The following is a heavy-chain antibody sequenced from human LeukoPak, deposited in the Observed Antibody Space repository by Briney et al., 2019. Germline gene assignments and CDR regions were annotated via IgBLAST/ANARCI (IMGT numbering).Heavy chain of an antibody. J-gene: IGHJ4*02. V-gene: IGHV3-48*03. D-gene: IGHD1-26*01. CDR2: ISNSGDTI. CDR3: AGGPQYSGSYGD. CDR1: GFTFSDYE. Sequence: GGSLRISCVVSGFTFSDYEMAWVRQAPGMGLEWISYISNSGDTIRYADAVKGRFAISRDNAKNSVSLQMNSLRADDTGLYFCAGGPQYSGSYGDWGQGTLVTVSS.